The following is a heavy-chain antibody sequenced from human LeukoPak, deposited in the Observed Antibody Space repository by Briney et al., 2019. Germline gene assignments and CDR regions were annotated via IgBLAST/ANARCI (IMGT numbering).Heavy chain of an antibody. CDR3: ARRYSSSWGVFDY. CDR2: ISTGSRTI. V-gene: IGHV3-48*04. CDR1: GFTFSDYS. Sequence: AGGSLRLSCAASGFTFSDYSMNWVRQAPGKGLEWVSYISTGSRTIYYADSVKGRFTISRDNAKNSLYLQMNSLRAEDTAVYYCARRYSSSWGVFDYWGQGTLVTVSS. J-gene: IGHJ4*02. D-gene: IGHD6-13*01.